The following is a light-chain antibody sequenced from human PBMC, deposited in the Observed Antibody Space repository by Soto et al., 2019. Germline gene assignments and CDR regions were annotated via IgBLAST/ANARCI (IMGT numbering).Light chain of an antibody. Sequence: EIVMMQYPATMSVSPGERAALSCRASQIISSNLAWYQQKPGQAPRLLIYDASTRATGIPARFSGSGSGTEFTLTISSLQSEDFALYYCQQYNQLPTFGGGTKVEIK. CDR2: DAS. CDR1: QIISSN. J-gene: IGKJ4*01. V-gene: IGKV3-15*01. CDR3: QQYNQLPT.